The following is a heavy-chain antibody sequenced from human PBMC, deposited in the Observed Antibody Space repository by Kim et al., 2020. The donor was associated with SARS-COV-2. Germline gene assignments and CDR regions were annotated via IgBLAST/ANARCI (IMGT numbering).Heavy chain of an antibody. CDR2: MRGKVFGWTT. V-gene: IGHV3-49*03. CDR3: ATYMSASWTGFDV. Sequence: GGSLRLSCTASGFTLGDNAMGWFRQAPGKGLEWVGFMRGKVFGWTTHYAASVKGRFTISRDDSTSIVYLQVNSLRTEDTAVYYCATYMSASWTGFDVWG. D-gene: IGHD3-10*01. CDR1: GFTLGDNA. J-gene: IGHJ3*01.